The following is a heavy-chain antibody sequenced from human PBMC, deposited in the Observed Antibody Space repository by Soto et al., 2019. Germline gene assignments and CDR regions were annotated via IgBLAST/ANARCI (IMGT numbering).Heavy chain of an antibody. V-gene: IGHV1-18*01. D-gene: IGHD4-4*01. CDR2: ISAYNGNT. CDR3: ARPVTSPDHLDI. Sequence: VQLVQSGAEVKKPGASGKVSCKSSGHIFSDYGITWVRQAPGQGLEWMGWISAYNGNTDYAQKFQDRLTLATDTSTSTAYMELRSLRSDDTALYYCARPVTSPDHLDIWGQGTMVTVSS. J-gene: IGHJ3*02. CDR1: GHIFSDYG.